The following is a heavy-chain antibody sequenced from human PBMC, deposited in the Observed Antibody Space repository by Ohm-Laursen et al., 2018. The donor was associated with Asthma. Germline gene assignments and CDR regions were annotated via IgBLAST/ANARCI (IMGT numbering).Heavy chain of an antibody. CDR1: GLTFNSYW. D-gene: IGHD3-3*01. J-gene: IGHJ6*02. CDR2: IKEDGSEE. V-gene: IGHV3-7*05. Sequence: SLRLSCSASGLTFNSYWMTWVRQAPGKGPEWVAHIKEDGSEESYLASVKGRFTISRDNAKNSLYLQMNSLRAEDTAVYYCAREPLPYDFWSGYYTWYYYYGMDVWGQGTTVTVSS. CDR3: AREPLPYDFWSGYYTWYYYYGMDV.